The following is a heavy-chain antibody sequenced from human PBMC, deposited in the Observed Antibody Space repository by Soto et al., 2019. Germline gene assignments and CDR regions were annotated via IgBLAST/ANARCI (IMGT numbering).Heavy chain of an antibody. CDR3: ARGGGAIFGVAKDMGV. Sequence: EVRLVESGGGLVQPGGSLRLSCAASGFTFSSYDMHWVRQATGKGLEWVSAIGTAGDTYYPGSVKGRFTISRENAKNSLYLQMNSLRAGDTAVYYCARGGGAIFGVAKDMGVWGKGTTVTVSS. V-gene: IGHV3-13*01. J-gene: IGHJ6*03. D-gene: IGHD3-3*01. CDR2: IGTAGDT. CDR1: GFTFSSYD.